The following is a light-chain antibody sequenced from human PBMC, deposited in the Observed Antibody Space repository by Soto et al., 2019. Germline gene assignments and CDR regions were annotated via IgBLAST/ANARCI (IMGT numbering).Light chain of an antibody. CDR2: WAS. CDR3: QQYDTTPWT. Sequence: DIVMTQSPDSLAVSLGERATIICKSSQSVLYRSNNKNYLAWYQQKPGQPPRLLIYWASTRESGVPDRFSGSGSGTDFTLTISSLQAEDVAVYYCQQYDTTPWTFGQGTKVEIK. CDR1: QSVLYRSNNKNY. V-gene: IGKV4-1*01. J-gene: IGKJ1*01.